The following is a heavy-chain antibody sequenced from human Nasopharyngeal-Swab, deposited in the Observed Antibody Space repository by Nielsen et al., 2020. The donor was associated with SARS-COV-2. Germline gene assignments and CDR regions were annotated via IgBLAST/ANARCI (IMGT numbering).Heavy chain of an antibody. CDR1: GFTFDYYE. CDR3: ARASRGWS. Sequence: GESLKISCAASGFTFDYYEMNWVRQAPGKGLEWVSYISTSGATIHYADSVRGRFTISRDNAKKSLYLQMNSLRAEDTAVYYCARASRGWSWGQGTLVTVSS. CDR2: ISTSGATI. V-gene: IGHV3-48*03. J-gene: IGHJ5*02. D-gene: IGHD6-19*01.